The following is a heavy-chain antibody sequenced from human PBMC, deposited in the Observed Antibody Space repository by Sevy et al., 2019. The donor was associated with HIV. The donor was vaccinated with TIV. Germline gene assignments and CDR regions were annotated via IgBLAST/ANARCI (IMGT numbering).Heavy chain of an antibody. CDR3: TTEALDYGDPDYYYYGMDV. CDR2: IKSKTDGGTT. CDR1: GFIFSTVW. J-gene: IGHJ6*02. D-gene: IGHD4-17*01. V-gene: IGHV3-15*01. Sequence: GESLKISCGASGFIFSTVWMSWVRQAPGKGLEWVGRIKSKTDGGTTDCAAPVKGRFTISRDDSKNTLYLQMNSLKTEDTAVYYCTTEALDYGDPDYYYYGMDVWGQGTTVTVSS.